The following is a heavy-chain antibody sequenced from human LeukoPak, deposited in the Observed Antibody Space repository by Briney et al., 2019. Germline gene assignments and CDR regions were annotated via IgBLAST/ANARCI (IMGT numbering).Heavy chain of an antibody. J-gene: IGHJ3*01. D-gene: IGHD6-13*01. Sequence: PGGSLRLSCAASGLIFRTHSMTWVRQAPGGGLGWVSGIIVSEYIYYGEYDEGPLTSCRDNSKNTLYLQLNILRNEDTAVYYGAKYGGIGRVPVDVFDLWGQGTMVTVSS. V-gene: IGHV3-23*01. CDR1: GLIFRTHS. CDR3: AKYGGIGRVPVDVFDL. CDR2: IIVSEYI.